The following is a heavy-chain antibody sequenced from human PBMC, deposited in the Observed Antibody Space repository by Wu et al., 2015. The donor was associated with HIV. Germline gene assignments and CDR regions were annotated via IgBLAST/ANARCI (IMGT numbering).Heavy chain of an antibody. CDR3: ARKVVPAARNHWYFDL. CDR1: GGTFSSYA. CDR2: IIPIFGTA. J-gene: IGHJ2*01. D-gene: IGHD2-2*01. Sequence: QVQLVQSGAEVKKPGSSVKVSCKASGGTFSSYAISWVRQAPGQGLEWMGGIIPIFGTANYAQKFQGRVTITADESTSTAYMELSSLRSEDTAVYYCARKVVPAARNHWYFDLWGLAPWSLSPQ. V-gene: IGHV1-69*12.